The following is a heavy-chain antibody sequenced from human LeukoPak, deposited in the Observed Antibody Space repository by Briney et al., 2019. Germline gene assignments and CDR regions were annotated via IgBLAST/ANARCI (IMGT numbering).Heavy chain of an antibody. Sequence: ASETLSLTCTVSGYSISSGYYWGWIRQPPGKGLEWIGSIYHTGSTFYNPSLKSRVTLSVDTSKNQFSLRLNSVTAADTAVYYCVRDDKSGYYLGDLDYWGQGTLVTVSS. D-gene: IGHD3-3*01. CDR2: IYHTGST. J-gene: IGHJ4*02. V-gene: IGHV4-38-2*02. CDR3: VRDDKSGYYLGDLDY. CDR1: GYSISSGYY.